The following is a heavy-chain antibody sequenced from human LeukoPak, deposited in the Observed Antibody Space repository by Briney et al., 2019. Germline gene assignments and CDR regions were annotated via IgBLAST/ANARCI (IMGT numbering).Heavy chain of an antibody. D-gene: IGHD6-19*01. CDR3: AKDMDIAVAGTWVYY. Sequence: GGSLRLSCAASGFTFSSYAMSWVRQAPGKGLEWVSAISGSGGSTYYADSVKGRFTISRDNSKNTLYLQMNSLRAEDTAVYYCAKDMDIAVAGTWVYYWGQGTLVTVSS. V-gene: IGHV3-23*01. J-gene: IGHJ4*02. CDR1: GFTFSSYA. CDR2: ISGSGGST.